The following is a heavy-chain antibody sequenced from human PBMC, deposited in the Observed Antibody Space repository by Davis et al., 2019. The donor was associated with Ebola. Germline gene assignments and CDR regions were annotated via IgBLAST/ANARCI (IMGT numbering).Heavy chain of an antibody. Sequence: GESLKISCAASGFTFSSYWMSWVRQAPGKGLEWVANIKQDGSEKYYVDSVKGRFTISRDNAKNSLYLQMNSLRAEDTAVYYCAREGSGIAVAGTAYWGQGTLVTVSS. D-gene: IGHD6-19*01. CDR2: IKQDGSEK. CDR1: GFTFSSYW. V-gene: IGHV3-7*03. CDR3: AREGSGIAVAGTAY. J-gene: IGHJ4*02.